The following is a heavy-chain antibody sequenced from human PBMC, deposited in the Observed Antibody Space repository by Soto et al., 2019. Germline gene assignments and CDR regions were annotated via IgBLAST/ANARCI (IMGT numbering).Heavy chain of an antibody. CDR3: AKGGAIVAAGTRVYLYNAMDV. CDR1: GYTFTGYY. J-gene: IGHJ6*02. V-gene: IGHV1-2*02. CDR2: INPNSGDT. D-gene: IGHD1-26*01. Sequence: ASVKVSCKASGYTFTGYYVHWVRQAPGQGLEWMGWINPNSGDTYLAQRFQGRVTMNRDTSIGTAYMELRGLASDDTAEYYCAKGGAIVAAGTRVYLYNAMDVWGQGTTVTV.